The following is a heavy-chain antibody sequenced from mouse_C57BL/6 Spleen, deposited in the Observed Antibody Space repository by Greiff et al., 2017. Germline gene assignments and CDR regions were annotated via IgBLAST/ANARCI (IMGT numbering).Heavy chain of an antibody. CDR1: GFTFSDYY. CDR3: ARDGYYYYGSSYGFDV. V-gene: IGHV5-16*01. CDR2: INYDGSST. Sequence: EVQLVESEGGLVQPGSSMKLSCTASGFTFSDYYMAWVRQVPEKGLEWVANINYDGSSTYYLDSLKSRFIISRDNAKNILYLQMSSLKSEDTATYYCARDGYYYYGSSYGFDVWGTGTTVTVSS. D-gene: IGHD1-1*01. J-gene: IGHJ1*03.